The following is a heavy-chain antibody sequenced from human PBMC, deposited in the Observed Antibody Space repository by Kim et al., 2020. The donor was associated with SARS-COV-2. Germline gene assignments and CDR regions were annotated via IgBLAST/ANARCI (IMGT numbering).Heavy chain of an antibody. J-gene: IGHJ4*02. CDR3: AKEPYYDFWSGYYFDY. CDR1: GFTFSNYA. D-gene: IGHD3-3*01. CDR2: ISGSGGST. Sequence: LSLTCAASGFTFSNYAMSWVRQAPGKGLEWVSAISGSGGSTYYADSVKGRFTISRDNSKNTLYLQMNSLRAEDTAVYYCAKEPYYDFWSGYYFDYWGQGTLVTVSS. V-gene: IGHV3-23*01.